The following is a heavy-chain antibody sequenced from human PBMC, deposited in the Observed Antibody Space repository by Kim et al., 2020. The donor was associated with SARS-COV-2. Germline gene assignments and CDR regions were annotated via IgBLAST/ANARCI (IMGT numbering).Heavy chain of an antibody. J-gene: IGHJ5*02. CDR2: IYPGDSDT. CDR3: ARGSTVTTFWRPERGSNWFDP. D-gene: IGHD4-4*01. V-gene: IGHV5-51*01. CDR1: GYSFTSYW. Sequence: GESLKISCKGSGYSFTSYWIGWVRQMPGKGLEWMGIIYPGDSDTRYSPSFQGQVTISADKSISTAYLQWSSLKASDTAMYYCARGSTVTTFWRPERGSNWFDPWGQGTLVTVSS.